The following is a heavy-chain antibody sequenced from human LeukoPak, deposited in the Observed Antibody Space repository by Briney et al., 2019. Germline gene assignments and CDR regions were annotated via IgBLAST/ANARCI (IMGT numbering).Heavy chain of an antibody. J-gene: IGHJ3*02. Sequence: PSETLSLTCTVSGGSISSGGYSWSWIRQHPGKGLEWIGYIYYSGSTYYNPSLKSRVTISVDTSKNQFYLKLSSVSAEDTAVYYCARKFLDAFDIWGQGTMVTVSS. CDR1: GGSISSGGYS. CDR3: ARKFLDAFDI. D-gene: IGHD2-21*01. CDR2: IYYSGST. V-gene: IGHV4-31*03.